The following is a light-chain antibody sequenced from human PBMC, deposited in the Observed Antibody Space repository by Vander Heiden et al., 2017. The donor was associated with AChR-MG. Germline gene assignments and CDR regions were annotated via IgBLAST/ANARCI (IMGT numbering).Light chain of an antibody. Sequence: DIQMTQSPSSLSASVGDRVSITCRASQSISTYINWYQQKPGKAPKLLIYAASSLQSGVPSRFSGSGSGTDFTLTISSLQPEDFATYYCQQSDTTLWTFGQGTKVEIK. J-gene: IGKJ1*01. CDR3: QQSDTTLWT. CDR2: AAS. V-gene: IGKV1-39*01. CDR1: QSISTY.